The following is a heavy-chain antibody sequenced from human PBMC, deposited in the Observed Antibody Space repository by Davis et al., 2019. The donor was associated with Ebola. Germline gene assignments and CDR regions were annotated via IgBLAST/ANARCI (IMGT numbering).Heavy chain of an antibody. J-gene: IGHJ6*02. V-gene: IGHV4-59*01. CDR2: IYYSGST. CDR3: ARDVAPFAMDV. D-gene: IGHD3-10*01. CDR1: GGSISSYY. Sequence: MPSDTLSLTCTVPGGSISSYYWSWIRQPPGKGLEWIGYIYYSGSTNYNPSLKSRVTISVDTSKNQFSLKLSSVTAADTAVYYCARDVAPFAMDVWGQGTTVTVSS.